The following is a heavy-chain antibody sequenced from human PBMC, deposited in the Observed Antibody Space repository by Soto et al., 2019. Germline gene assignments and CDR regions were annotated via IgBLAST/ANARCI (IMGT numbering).Heavy chain of an antibody. V-gene: IGHV1-46*01. CDR1: GYTFTSYY. CDR3: ARDLTHRYYYDSSGYFH. Sequence: QVQLVQSGAEVKKPGASVKVSCKASGYTFTSYYMHWVRQAPGQGLEWMGIINPSGGSTSYAQKFQGRVTMTRDTSTSTVYMELSSLRSEDTAVYYCARDLTHRYYYDSSGYFHWGQGTLVTVSS. D-gene: IGHD3-22*01. J-gene: IGHJ4*02. CDR2: INPSGGST.